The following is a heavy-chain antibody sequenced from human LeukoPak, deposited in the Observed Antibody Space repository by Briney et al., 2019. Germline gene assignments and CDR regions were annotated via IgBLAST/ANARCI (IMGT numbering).Heavy chain of an antibody. J-gene: IGHJ4*02. CDR3: ARSGDYDILTGSSNGLDY. CDR2: IYHSGST. V-gene: IGHV4-30-2*02. Sequence: SETLSLTCAVSGGSISSGGYSWSWIRQPPGKGLEWIGYIYHSGSTYYNPSLKSRVTISVDTSKNQFSLKLSSVTAADTAVYYCARSGDYDILTGSSNGLDYWGQGTLVTVSS. CDR1: GGSISSGGYS. D-gene: IGHD3-9*01.